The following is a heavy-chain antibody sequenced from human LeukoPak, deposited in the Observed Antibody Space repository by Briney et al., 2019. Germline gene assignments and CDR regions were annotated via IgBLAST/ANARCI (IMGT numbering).Heavy chain of an antibody. CDR3: AREAAYYYDSSGYSDS. CDR2: IYYSGST. J-gene: IGHJ5*02. Sequence: SETLSLTCTVSGGSISSYYWSWIWQPPGKGLEWIGYIYYSGSTNYNPSLKSRVTISVDTSKNQFSLKLSSVTAADTAVYYCAREAAYYYDSSGYSDSWGQGTLVTVSS. CDR1: GGSISSYY. V-gene: IGHV4-59*01. D-gene: IGHD3-22*01.